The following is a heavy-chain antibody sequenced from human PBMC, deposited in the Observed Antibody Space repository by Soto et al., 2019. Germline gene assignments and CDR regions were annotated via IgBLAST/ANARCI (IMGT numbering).Heavy chain of an antibody. D-gene: IGHD6-13*01. J-gene: IGHJ4*02. CDR2: TYHSGRT. CDR1: GGSISSSNW. Sequence: SETLSLTCAVSGGSISSSNWWSWVRQPPGKGLEWIGETYHSGRTNYHQSLKRRVTISVDKAKKQFSLKLSSVTAADTAVYYCARGIAVAAAAAFDSWGQGTLVTVSS. CDR3: ARGIAVAAAAAFDS. V-gene: IGHV4-4*02.